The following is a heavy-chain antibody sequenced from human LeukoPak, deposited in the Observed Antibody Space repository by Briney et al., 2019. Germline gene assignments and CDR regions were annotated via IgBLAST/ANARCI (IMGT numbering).Heavy chain of an antibody. CDR2: ISAYNGNT. D-gene: IGHD3-22*01. CDR3: ARDYYDSSGYGSFDY. V-gene: IGHV1-18*01. Sequence: ASVKVSCKASGYTFTSYGISWVRQAPGQGLEWMGWISAYNGNTNYAQKLQGRVTMTTDTSTSTAYMELRSLRSDDTAVFYCARDYYDSSGYGSFDYWGQGTLVTVSS. CDR1: GYTFTSYG. J-gene: IGHJ4*02.